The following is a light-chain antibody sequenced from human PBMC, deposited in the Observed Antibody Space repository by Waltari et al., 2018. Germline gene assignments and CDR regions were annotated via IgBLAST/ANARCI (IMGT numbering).Light chain of an antibody. CDR2: ANY. V-gene: IGLV1-44*01. J-gene: IGLJ3*02. CDR1: TSNIGTNT. Sequence: QSVLTQPPSTSGTPGQRVTISCSGSTSNIGTNTVTWYQLLPGTAPKTVIFANYPRPPGVPDRFSAAKSGPSASLVSSGLQSEDEADYFCATWDDSLSGRVFGGGTKVTVL. CDR3: ATWDDSLSGRV.